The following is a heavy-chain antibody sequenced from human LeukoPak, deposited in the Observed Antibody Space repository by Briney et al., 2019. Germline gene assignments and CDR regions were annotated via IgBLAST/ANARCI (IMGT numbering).Heavy chain of an antibody. CDR1: CGSASSSSFY. CDR3: ARGGVVVPAARTFYYYMDV. D-gene: IGHD2-2*01. CDR2: IFYSRST. J-gene: IGHJ6*03. Sequence: SETLSLTCTVSCGSASSSSFYWGWIRQPPGKGLEWIGSIFYSRSTYYNPSLKSRVTISVDTSRSQFSLKLSSVTDADTAVYYCARGGVVVPAARTFYYYMDVWGKGTTVTVSS. V-gene: IGHV4-39*01.